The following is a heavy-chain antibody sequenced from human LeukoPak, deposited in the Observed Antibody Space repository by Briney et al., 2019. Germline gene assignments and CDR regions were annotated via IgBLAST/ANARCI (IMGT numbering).Heavy chain of an antibody. J-gene: IGHJ4*02. CDR1: GFTFTSYA. Sequence: PGGSLRLSCAASGFTFTSYAMSWVRQTPGKGLEWVSGISPSGGSTYYPDSVKGRFTISRDNSKNTMYLQMNSLRAEDTAVYNCAKDRQQLANLDYWGQGTLVTVSS. V-gene: IGHV3-23*01. D-gene: IGHD6-13*01. CDR3: AKDRQQLANLDY. CDR2: ISPSGGST.